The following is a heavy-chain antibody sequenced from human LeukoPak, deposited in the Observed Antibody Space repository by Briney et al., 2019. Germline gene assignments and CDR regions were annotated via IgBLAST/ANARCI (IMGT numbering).Heavy chain of an antibody. D-gene: IGHD2-2*01. CDR3: ARSSTTDANHYYYYYMDV. Sequence: SEALSLTCTVSGGSISSGSYYWNWIRQPAGEGLEWIGRIYTSGSTNYNPSLKSRVTISVDTSKNQFSLKLSSVTAADTAVYYCARSSTTDANHYYYYYMDVWGRGTTVTVSS. J-gene: IGHJ6*03. CDR2: IYTSGST. CDR1: GGSISSGSYY. V-gene: IGHV4-61*02.